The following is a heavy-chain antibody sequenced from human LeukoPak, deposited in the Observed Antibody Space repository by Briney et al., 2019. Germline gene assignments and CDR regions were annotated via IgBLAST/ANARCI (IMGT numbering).Heavy chain of an antibody. CDR2: VNLQGST. J-gene: IGHJ4*02. Sequence: PSETLSLTCGVSGGSITNTNYWTWVRQPPGKGLEWIGEVNLQGSTNYNPSLMGRVAVSVDTSENHISLQLTSVTAADTAVYYCAREGGPYRPLDYSGQGTLVTVSS. CDR1: GGSITNTNY. V-gene: IGHV4-4*02. CDR3: AREGGPYRPLDY.